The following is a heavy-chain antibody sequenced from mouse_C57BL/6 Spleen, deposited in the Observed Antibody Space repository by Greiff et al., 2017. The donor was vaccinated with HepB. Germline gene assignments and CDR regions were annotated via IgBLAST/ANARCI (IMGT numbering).Heavy chain of an antibody. D-gene: IGHD2-4*01. Sequence: ESGPELVKPGASVKISCKASGYAFSSSWMNWVKQRPGKGLEWIGRIYPGDGDTNYNGKFKGKATLTADKSSSTAYMQLSSLTSEDSAVYFCADDYDLGYWGQGTTLTVSS. CDR3: ADDYDLGY. CDR1: GYAFSSSW. CDR2: IYPGDGDT. J-gene: IGHJ2*01. V-gene: IGHV1-82*01.